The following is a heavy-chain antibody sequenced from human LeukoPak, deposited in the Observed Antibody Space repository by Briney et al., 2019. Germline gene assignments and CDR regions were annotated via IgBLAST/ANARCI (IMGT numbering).Heavy chain of an antibody. V-gene: IGHV3-21*01. CDR1: GFTFSSYS. CDR2: ISSSSSYI. J-gene: IGHJ3*02. CDR3: VKVGAGTGAFDI. D-gene: IGHD1-26*01. Sequence: PGGSLRLSCAASGFTFSSYSMNWVRQAPGKGLEWVSSISSSSSYIYYADSVKGRFTISRDNAKNSLYLQMNSLRAEDTAVYYCVKVGAGTGAFDIWGQGTMVTVSS.